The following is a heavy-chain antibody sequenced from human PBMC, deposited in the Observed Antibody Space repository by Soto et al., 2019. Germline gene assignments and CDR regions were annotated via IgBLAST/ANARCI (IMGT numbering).Heavy chain of an antibody. Sequence: PSETLSLTCTVSCGSISGYYWIWIRQPPGKGLEWIGYMYNTGSTVYNPSFKSRVTISVDTSKNQFSLKLNSVTAADTAVYYCARDLWGYCGTDCYPLDVWGQGTTVTVSS. J-gene: IGHJ6*02. V-gene: IGHV4-59*01. CDR2: MYNTGST. CDR3: ARDLWGYCGTDCYPLDV. CDR1: CGSISGYY. D-gene: IGHD2-21*02.